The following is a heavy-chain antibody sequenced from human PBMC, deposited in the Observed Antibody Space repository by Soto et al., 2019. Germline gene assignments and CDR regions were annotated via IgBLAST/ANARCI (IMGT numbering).Heavy chain of an antibody. J-gene: IGHJ4*02. V-gene: IGHV5-51*01. CDR3: ARQGGSSWYGYYFDY. Sequence: GESLKISCKGSEYSFTSYWIGWVRQMPGKGLEWMGIIYPGDSDTRYSPSFEGQVTISADKSISTAYLQWSSLKASDTAMYYCARQGGSSWYGYYFDYWGQGTLVTVSS. CDR1: EYSFTSYW. CDR2: IYPGDSDT. D-gene: IGHD6-13*01.